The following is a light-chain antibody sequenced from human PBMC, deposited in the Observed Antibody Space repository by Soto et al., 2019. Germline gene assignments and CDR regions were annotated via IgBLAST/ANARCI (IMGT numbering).Light chain of an antibody. Sequence: EIGLTKSPATLSFSPGERATLSCRAIQSVSSYLAWYQQKPGQTPRLLIYAAFNRATGIPARFSGSGSGTDFNLTISTLEPEYCAVYYCQQRTNWPGTFGQGAKVEIE. CDR3: QQRTNWPGT. CDR2: AAF. J-gene: IGKJ1*01. CDR1: QSVSSY. V-gene: IGKV3-11*01.